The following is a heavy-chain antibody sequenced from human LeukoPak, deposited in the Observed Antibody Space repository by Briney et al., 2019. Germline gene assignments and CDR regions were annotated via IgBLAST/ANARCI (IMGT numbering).Heavy chain of an antibody. CDR3: ARDALRYSGSFDDFDY. Sequence: GGSLRLSCAASGFTVSSNYMSWVRQAPGKGLEWVSVIYSGGSTYYADSVKGRFTISRDNSKNTLYLQMNSLRAEDTAVYYCARDALRYSGSFDDFDYWGQGTLVTVSS. CDR2: IYSGGST. V-gene: IGHV3-53*01. D-gene: IGHD6-6*01. J-gene: IGHJ4*02. CDR1: GFTVSSNY.